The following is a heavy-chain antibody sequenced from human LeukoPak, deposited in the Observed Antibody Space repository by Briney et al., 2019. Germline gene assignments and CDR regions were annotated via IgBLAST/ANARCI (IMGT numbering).Heavy chain of an antibody. J-gene: IGHJ3*01. CDR3: ARVLRRDGYNYD. CDR2: IHYSGST. CDR1: GGSISTSNYY. Sequence: SETLSLTCTVSGGSISTSNYYWSWIRQPPGKGLEWIGYIHYSGSTNYNPSLKSRVTISIDTPKNQFSLKLSSVTAADTAVYYCARVLRRDGYNYDWGQGTMVTVSS. V-gene: IGHV4-61*05. D-gene: IGHD5-24*01.